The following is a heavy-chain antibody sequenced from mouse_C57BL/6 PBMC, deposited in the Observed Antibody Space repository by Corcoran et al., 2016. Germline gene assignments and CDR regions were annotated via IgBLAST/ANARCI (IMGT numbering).Heavy chain of an antibody. V-gene: IGHV3-6*01. CDR2: ISYDGSN. CDR3: ARDDGYFLFAY. J-gene: IGHJ3*01. Sequence: DVQLQESGPGLVKPSQSLSLTCSVTGYSITSGYYWNWIRQFPGNKLEWMGYISYDGSNNYNPSLKNRISITRDTSKNQFFLKLNSVTTEDTATYYCARDDGYFLFAYWGQGTLVTVSA. CDR1: GYSITSGYY. D-gene: IGHD2-3*01.